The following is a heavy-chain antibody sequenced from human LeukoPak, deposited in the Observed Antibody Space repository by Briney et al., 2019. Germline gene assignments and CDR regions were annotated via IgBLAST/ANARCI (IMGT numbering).Heavy chain of an antibody. CDR1: GFTFSGYW. CDR3: ARDRGFGHADV. CDR2: IKQDGGEK. D-gene: IGHD3-10*01. Sequence: PGGSLRLSCAASGFTFSGYWMSWLRQAPGKGLEWVANIKQDGGEKNYVDSVKGRFTISRDNAKNSLYLQMNSLRGEDTAVYYCARDRGFGHADVWGKGTTVTVSS. J-gene: IGHJ6*04. V-gene: IGHV3-7*01.